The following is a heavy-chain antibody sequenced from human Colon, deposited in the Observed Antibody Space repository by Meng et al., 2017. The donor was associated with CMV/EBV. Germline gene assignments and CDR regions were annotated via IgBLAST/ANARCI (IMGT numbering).Heavy chain of an antibody. CDR3: ARVVVVTADYYTMDV. D-gene: IGHD2-2*01. CDR2: ISAYDGNAGNT. J-gene: IGHJ6*02. Sequence: ASVKVSCKASGYMFISYGITWVRQAPGQGLEWVGWISAYDGNAGNTKYAQKLQGRVTMTTDTSTSTAYMELRSLRSDDTAVYYCARVVVVTADYYTMDVWGQGTTVTVSS. V-gene: IGHV1-18*01. CDR1: GYMFISYG.